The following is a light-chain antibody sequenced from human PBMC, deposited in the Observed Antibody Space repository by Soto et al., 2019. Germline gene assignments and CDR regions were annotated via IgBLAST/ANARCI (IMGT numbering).Light chain of an antibody. Sequence: EIVLTPSPGTLSLAPGERATLSRRASQSVSNNYLAWYQQKPGQAPRLLIYGASNRATGIPDRFSGSGSGTDFTLTISRLEPEDFAVYYCQQRSNWPRGVTFGQGTRLEIK. CDR2: GAS. V-gene: IGKV3D-20*02. J-gene: IGKJ5*01. CDR3: QQRSNWPRGVT. CDR1: QSVSNNY.